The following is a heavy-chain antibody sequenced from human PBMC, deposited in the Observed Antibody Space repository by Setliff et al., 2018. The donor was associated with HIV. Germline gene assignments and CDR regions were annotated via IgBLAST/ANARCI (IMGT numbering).Heavy chain of an antibody. V-gene: IGHV1-69*13. Sequence: ASVKVSCKASGGTFSSYAISWVRQAPGQGLEWMGGIIPIFGTANYAQKFQGRVTITADESTSTAYMELSSLRSEDTAVYYCARDPIEIEYSSSSERITYYYGDYGWYLRFWGQGTLVTVSS. CDR1: GGTFSSYA. J-gene: IGHJ4*02. CDR2: IIPIFGTA. D-gene: IGHD6-6*01. CDR3: ARDPIEIEYSSSSERITYYYGDYGWYLRF.